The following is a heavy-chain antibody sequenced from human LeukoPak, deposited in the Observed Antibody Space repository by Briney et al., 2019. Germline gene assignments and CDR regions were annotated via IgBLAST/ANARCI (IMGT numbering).Heavy chain of an antibody. Sequence: GGSLRLSCAASGLTFRTHWMNWVRQAPGKGLEWVANIKPDGSETYYVDSVKGRFTVTRDNAQRSLHLQMDSLRGEDTAVYYCLAGGGYWGQGTLVTVSS. J-gene: IGHJ4*02. V-gene: IGHV3-7*01. CDR1: GLTFRTHW. CDR2: IKPDGSET. CDR3: LAGGGY. D-gene: IGHD3-10*01.